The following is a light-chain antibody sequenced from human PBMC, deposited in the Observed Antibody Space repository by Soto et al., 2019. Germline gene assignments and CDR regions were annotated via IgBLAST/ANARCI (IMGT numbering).Light chain of an antibody. CDR2: GAS. CDR1: QSISPTF. Sequence: EIVLTQSPGTLSLSPGERATLSCRASQSISPTFLAWYQHKPGHAPRVLIYGASRRATGIPERFSGSGSGTDFTLTISRLEPEDFAVYYCHQYESSWTFGQGTKVAMK. CDR3: HQYESSWT. V-gene: IGKV3-20*01. J-gene: IGKJ1*01.